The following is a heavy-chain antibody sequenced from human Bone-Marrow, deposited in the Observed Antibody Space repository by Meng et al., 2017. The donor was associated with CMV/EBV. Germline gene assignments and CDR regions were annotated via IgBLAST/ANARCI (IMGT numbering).Heavy chain of an antibody. CDR3: ARGNGRGYDFWSGYDYYYYYGMDV. J-gene: IGHJ6*02. D-gene: IGHD3-3*01. CDR2: MNPNSGNT. Sequence: ASVKVSFKASGYTFTSYDINWVRQATGQGLEWMGWMNPNSGNTGYAQKFQGRVTITRNTSISTAYMALSSLRSEDTAVYYCARGNGRGYDFWSGYDYYYYYGMDVWGQGTTVTVSS. CDR1: GYTFTSYD. V-gene: IGHV1-8*03.